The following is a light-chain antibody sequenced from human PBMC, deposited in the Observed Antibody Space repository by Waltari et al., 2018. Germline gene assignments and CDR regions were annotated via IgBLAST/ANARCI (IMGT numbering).Light chain of an antibody. J-gene: IGKJ1*01. CDR3: QHYVRLPAT. Sequence: EIVLTQSPGTLSFAPGERATLPCRASQSVSRTLAWYQQKPGQAPSLLIYAASTRATGIPDRFSGSGSGTDFSLTISRLEPEDFAVYYCQHYVRLPATFGQGTKVEIK. CDR1: QSVSRT. CDR2: AAS. V-gene: IGKV3-20*01.